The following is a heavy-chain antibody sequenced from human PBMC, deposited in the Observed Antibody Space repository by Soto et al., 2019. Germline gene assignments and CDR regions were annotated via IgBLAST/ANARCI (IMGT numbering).Heavy chain of an antibody. CDR3: ARPAGQQLGYFDY. CDR2: IYYSGST. V-gene: IGHV4-39*01. Sequence: QLQLQESGPGLVKPSETLSLTCTVSGGSISSSSYYWGWIRQPPGKGLEWIGSIYYSGSTYYNLSLKSRVTISVDTSKNQFSLKLSSVTAADTAVYYCARPAGQQLGYFDYWGQGTLVTVSS. D-gene: IGHD6-13*01. J-gene: IGHJ4*02. CDR1: GGSISSSSYY.